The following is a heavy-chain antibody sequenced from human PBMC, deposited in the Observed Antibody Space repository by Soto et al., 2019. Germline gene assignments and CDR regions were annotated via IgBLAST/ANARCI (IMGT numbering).Heavy chain of an antibody. CDR2: MSGTGGST. Sequence: EVQLLESGGGLVQPGRSLRLSCAASGFTFSSYAMNWVRQAPGKGLEWVSAMSGTGGSTYYADSVKGRFTISRDNSKNTLFLQMNRLRVEDTAAFYCAKAGFSSGWSPSYFDYWGQGTLVTVSS. J-gene: IGHJ4*02. D-gene: IGHD6-19*01. CDR1: GFTFSSYA. CDR3: AKAGFSSGWSPSYFDY. V-gene: IGHV3-23*01.